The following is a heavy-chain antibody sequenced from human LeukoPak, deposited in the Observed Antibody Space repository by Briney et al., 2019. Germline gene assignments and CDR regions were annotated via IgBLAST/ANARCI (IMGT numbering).Heavy chain of an antibody. D-gene: IGHD2-2*01. CDR1: GVTLSSYA. Sequence: GGSLRLSCAASGVTLSSYAMSWVRQAPGKGLEWVSAISGSGGSTYYADSVKGRFTISRDNFKNTLYLQMNSLRAEDTAVYYCAKSYQLLPFDYWGQGALVTVSS. CDR2: ISGSGGST. V-gene: IGHV3-23*01. CDR3: AKSYQLLPFDY. J-gene: IGHJ4*02.